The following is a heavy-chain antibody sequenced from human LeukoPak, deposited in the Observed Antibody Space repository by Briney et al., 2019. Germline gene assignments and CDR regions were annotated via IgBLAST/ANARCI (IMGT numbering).Heavy chain of an antibody. CDR3: ASDYGGNSRVY. V-gene: IGHV1-2*02. CDR1: GYTFTASY. Sequence: ASVMLSCKTSGYTFTASYIYWVRQAPGQGLEWMGRINPNSGDTDYAQKFQGRVTMTRDTSINTAYMELSSLRSEDTAVYYCASDYGGNSRVYWGQGTLVTVSS. J-gene: IGHJ4*02. D-gene: IGHD4-23*01. CDR2: INPNSGDT.